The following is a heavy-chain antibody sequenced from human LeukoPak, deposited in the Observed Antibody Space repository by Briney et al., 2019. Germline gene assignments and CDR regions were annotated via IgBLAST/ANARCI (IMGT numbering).Heavy chain of an antibody. Sequence: GGSLRLSCAASEFTFSDYYMSWIRQAPGKGLEWVSSISSSSSYIYYADSVKGRFTTSRDNAKNSLYLQMNSLRAEDTAVYYCARDYYDSSGRFDYWGQGTLVTVSS. D-gene: IGHD3-22*01. CDR3: ARDYYDSSGRFDY. CDR1: EFTFSDYY. CDR2: ISSSSSYI. J-gene: IGHJ4*02. V-gene: IGHV3-11*06.